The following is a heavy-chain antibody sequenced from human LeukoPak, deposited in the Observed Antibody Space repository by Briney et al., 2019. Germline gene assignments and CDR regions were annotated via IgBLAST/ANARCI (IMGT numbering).Heavy chain of an antibody. D-gene: IGHD1-7*01. Sequence: TGGSLRLSCAASGFTFSSYSMNWVRQAPGKGLEWVSSISSSSSYIYYADSVKGRFTISRDNAKNSLYLQMNSLRAEDTAVCYCASNRLSKYNWNFGNSNWFDPWGQGTLVTVSS. CDR2: ISSSSSYI. V-gene: IGHV3-21*01. CDR3: ASNRLSKYNWNFGNSNWFDP. J-gene: IGHJ5*02. CDR1: GFTFSSYS.